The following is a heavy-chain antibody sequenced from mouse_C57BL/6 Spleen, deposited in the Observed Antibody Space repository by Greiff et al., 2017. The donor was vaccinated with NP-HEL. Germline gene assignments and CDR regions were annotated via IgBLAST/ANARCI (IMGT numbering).Heavy chain of an antibody. D-gene: IGHD1-3*01. Sequence: EVKLMESGGGLVQPGGSMKLSCVASGFTFSNYWMNWVRQSPEKGLEWVAQIRLKSDNYATHYAESVKGRFTISRDDSKSSVYLQMNNLRAEDTGIYYCTGQGYTLDYWGQGTTLTVSS. V-gene: IGHV6-3*01. CDR2: IRLKSDNYAT. J-gene: IGHJ2*01. CDR1: GFTFSNYW. CDR3: TGQGYTLDY.